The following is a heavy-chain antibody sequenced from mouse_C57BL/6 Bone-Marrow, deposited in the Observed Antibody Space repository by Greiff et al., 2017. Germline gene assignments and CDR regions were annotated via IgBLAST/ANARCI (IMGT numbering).Heavy chain of an antibody. J-gene: IGHJ1*03. CDR1: GYTFTSYW. Sequence: VQLQQPGAELVKPGASVKLSCKASGYTFTSYWMHWVKQRPGQGLEWIGMIHPHSGSTNYNEKFKSKATLTVDKSSSTAYMQLSSLTSEDSAVYYCARGYYGSSSWYFDVWGTGTTVTVSS. D-gene: IGHD1-1*01. CDR3: ARGYYGSSSWYFDV. V-gene: IGHV1-64*01. CDR2: IHPHSGST.